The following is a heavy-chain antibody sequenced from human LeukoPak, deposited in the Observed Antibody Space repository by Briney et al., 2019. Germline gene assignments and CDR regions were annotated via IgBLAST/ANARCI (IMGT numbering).Heavy chain of an antibody. J-gene: IGHJ6*03. V-gene: IGHV1-18*01. CDR3: ARDSLVPAAIDEYYYYYMDV. D-gene: IGHD2-2*01. Sequence: ASVKVSCKASGYTFTSYGISWVRQAPGQGLEWMGWISAYNGNTNYAQKLQGRVTMTTDTSTSTAYMELSSLRSEDTAVYYCARDSLVPAAIDEYYYYYMDVWGKGTTVTVSS. CDR2: ISAYNGNT. CDR1: GYTFTSYG.